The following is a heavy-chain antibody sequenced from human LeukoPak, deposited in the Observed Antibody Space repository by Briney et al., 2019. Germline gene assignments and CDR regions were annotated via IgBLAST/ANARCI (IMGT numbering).Heavy chain of an antibody. V-gene: IGHV7-4-1*02. CDR2: INTNTGNP. CDR3: ARDLVTDHSPVQFLEWLSLLDP. Sequence: GASVKVSCKASGYTFTSYAMNWVRQAPGQGLEWMGWINTNTGNPTYAQGFTGRFVFSLDASVSTAYLQISSLKAEDTAVYYCARDLVTDHSPVQFLEWLSLLDPWGQGTLVTVSS. D-gene: IGHD3-3*01. J-gene: IGHJ5*02. CDR1: GYTFTSYA.